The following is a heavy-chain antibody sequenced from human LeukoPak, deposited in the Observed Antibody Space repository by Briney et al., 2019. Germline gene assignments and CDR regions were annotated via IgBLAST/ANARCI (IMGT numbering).Heavy chain of an antibody. Sequence: GGSLRLSCAGSGFTFSSHSMNWVRQAPGKGLEWVSSISSESAYIIYADSMRGRFTISRDNAKNSLFLQVDSLRAEDTAVYYCARDLTGYGDYWGQGTLVTVSS. CDR3: ARDLTGYGDY. J-gene: IGHJ4*02. CDR2: ISSESAYI. D-gene: IGHD7-27*01. CDR1: GFTFSSHS. V-gene: IGHV3-21*01.